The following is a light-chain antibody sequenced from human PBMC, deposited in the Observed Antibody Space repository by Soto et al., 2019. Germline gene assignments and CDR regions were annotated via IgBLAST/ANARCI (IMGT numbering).Light chain of an antibody. Sequence: QSVLTQPPSVSGAPGQRVTISCPGSSSNIGAGYDVHWYQQLPGTAPKLLIYGNSNRPSGVPERFSGSKSGTSASLAITGLQAEDEADYYCQSYDSSLSGWVFGGGTKLTVL. V-gene: IGLV1-40*01. J-gene: IGLJ3*02. CDR3: QSYDSSLSGWV. CDR2: GNS. CDR1: SSNIGAGYD.